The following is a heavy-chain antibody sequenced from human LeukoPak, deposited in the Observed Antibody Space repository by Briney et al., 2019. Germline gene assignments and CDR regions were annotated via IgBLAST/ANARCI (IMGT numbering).Heavy chain of an antibody. J-gene: IGHJ6*02. CDR3: ATQNNYGNDYYGMDV. Sequence: SQTLSLTCAISGDSVSSNSAWNWIRQSPSGGLEWLGRTYYRSKWYNDYAVSVKSRITINPDTSKNQFSLQLNSVTPEDTAVYYCATQNNYGNDYYGMDVWGQGTTVTVSS. CDR2: TYYRSKWYN. D-gene: IGHD5-18*01. CDR1: GDSVSSNSA. V-gene: IGHV6-1*01.